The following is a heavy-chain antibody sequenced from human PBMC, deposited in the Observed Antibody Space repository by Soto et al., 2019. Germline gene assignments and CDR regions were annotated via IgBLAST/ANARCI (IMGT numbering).Heavy chain of an antibody. Sequence: SETLSLTCAVSGGSISSGGYSWSWIRQPPGKGLEWIGYIYHSGSTYYNPSLKSRVTISVDRSKNQFSLKLSSVTAADTAVYYCAKDSYYHDSSGYYIFDYWGQGTLVTVSS. CDR2: IYHSGST. V-gene: IGHV4-30-2*01. D-gene: IGHD3-22*01. CDR1: GGSISSGGYS. CDR3: AKDSYYHDSSGYYIFDY. J-gene: IGHJ4*02.